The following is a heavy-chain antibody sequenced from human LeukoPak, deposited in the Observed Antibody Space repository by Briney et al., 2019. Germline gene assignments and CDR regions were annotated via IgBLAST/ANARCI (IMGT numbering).Heavy chain of an antibody. Sequence: GASVKVSCKASGGTFSSYAISWVRQAPGQGLEWMGGIIPIFGTANNAQKFQGRVTITADESTSTAYMELSSLRSEDTAVYYCARDPYDFWSGYYSWGQGTLVTVSS. CDR1: GGTFSSYA. CDR2: IIPIFGTA. CDR3: ARDPYDFWSGYYS. V-gene: IGHV1-69*13. J-gene: IGHJ5*02. D-gene: IGHD3-3*01.